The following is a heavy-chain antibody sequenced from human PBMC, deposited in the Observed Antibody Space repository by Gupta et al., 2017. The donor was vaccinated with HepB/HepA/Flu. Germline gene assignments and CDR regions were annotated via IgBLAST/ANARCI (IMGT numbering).Heavy chain of an antibody. V-gene: IGHV3-30*03. J-gene: IGHJ4*02. CDR3: ARDHCTTTSCSHYYFDF. CDR1: GFNFITYG. D-gene: IGHD2-2*01. CDR2: ISYDGSNK. Sequence: QVQLVESGGGVVQPGRSLRLSCAASGFNFITYGMHWVRHAPGKGLEWVALISYDGSNKYFADSVKGRFTISRDNSKDTLYLQMNSLRPEDTAVYYCARDHCTTTSCSHYYFDFWGQGTLVTVSS.